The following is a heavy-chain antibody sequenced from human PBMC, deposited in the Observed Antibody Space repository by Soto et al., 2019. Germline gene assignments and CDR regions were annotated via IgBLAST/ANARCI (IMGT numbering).Heavy chain of an antibody. J-gene: IGHJ4*02. CDR3: ARGATAVTTVGDY. D-gene: IGHD4-17*01. V-gene: IGHV3-48*02. CDR1: GFKLRSYN. CDR2: ISPSGGDI. Sequence: EVQLVESGGGLVQPGGSLRLSCAASGFKLRSYNMNWVRQAPGKGLEWLSYISPSGGDIYSADSVKGRITISRDNAKNLLYLEMNRRRDEDTAMYYCARGATAVTTVGDYWGQGTLVTVSS.